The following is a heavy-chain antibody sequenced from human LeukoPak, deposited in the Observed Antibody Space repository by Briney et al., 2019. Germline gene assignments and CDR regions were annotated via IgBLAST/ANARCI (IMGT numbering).Heavy chain of an antibody. CDR2: IYPSGST. Sequence: SETLSLTCTVSGGSISSYHWSWIRQPAGKGLEWIGRIYPSGSTNYNPSPKSRVTISLDTSKNQFSLKLNSVTAADTAVYYCARDRTGELFSDYWGQGTLVTVSS. D-gene: IGHD3-10*01. V-gene: IGHV4-4*07. CDR1: GGSISSYH. CDR3: ARDRTGELFSDY. J-gene: IGHJ4*02.